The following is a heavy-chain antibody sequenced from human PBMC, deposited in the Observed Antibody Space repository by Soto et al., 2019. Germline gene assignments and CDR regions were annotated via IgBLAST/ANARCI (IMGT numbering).Heavy chain of an antibody. CDR2: IGTGTRTR. V-gene: IGHV3-48*01. Sequence: PGGSLRLSCAASGFVLSSYSMSWVRQAPGKGLEWVSYIGTGTRTRYYADSVKGRFTISRDNGKNSLFLQMDSLRAEDTALYYCARSYSYGFGYWGQGT. CDR3: ARSYSYGFGY. J-gene: IGHJ4*02. CDR1: GFVLSSYS. D-gene: IGHD5-18*01.